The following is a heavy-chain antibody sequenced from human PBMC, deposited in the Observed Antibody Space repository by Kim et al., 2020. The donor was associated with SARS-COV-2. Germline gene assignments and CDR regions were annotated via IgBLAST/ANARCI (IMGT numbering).Heavy chain of an antibody. V-gene: IGHV3-7*03. CDR1: GFTFSSYW. CDR3: AGLRCSRTSCALSYGMDV. CDR2: INQDGSEK. J-gene: IGHJ6*02. D-gene: IGHD2-2*01. Sequence: GGSLRLSCAASGFTFSSYWMSWVRQAPGKGLECVANINQDGSEKYYVDSVKGRFTISRDNAKNSLYLQMNSLRADDTAVYYCAGLRCSRTSCALSYGMDVWGQGTTVTVSS.